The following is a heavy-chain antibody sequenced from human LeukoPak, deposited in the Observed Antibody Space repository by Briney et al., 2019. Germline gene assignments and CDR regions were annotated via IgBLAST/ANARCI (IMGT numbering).Heavy chain of an antibody. CDR2: INPNSGGT. V-gene: IGHV1-2*02. Sequence: ASVTVSCKASGYTFTGYYMHWVRQAPGQGLEWMGWINPNSGGTNYAQKFQGRVTMTRDTSISTAYMELSRLRSDDTAVYYCAREPVDSSTFDYWGQGTLVTVSS. J-gene: IGHJ4*02. D-gene: IGHD5-18*01. CDR1: GYTFTGYY. CDR3: AREPVDSSTFDY.